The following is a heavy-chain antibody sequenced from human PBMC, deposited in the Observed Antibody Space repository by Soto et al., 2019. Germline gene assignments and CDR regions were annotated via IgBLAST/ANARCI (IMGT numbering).Heavy chain of an antibody. J-gene: IGHJ3*02. CDR3: ATRDCTNGVCVPGPVAFDI. CDR2: ISANNGNT. Sequence: GASVKFSCMASGYTFTSYGISWVRQAPGQGLEWMGWISANNGNTGYAQKFQGRVTMTRNTSTSTAYMELSSLRSEDTAVYYCATRDCTNGVCVPGPVAFDIWGQGTMVTVSS. CDR1: GYTFTSYG. V-gene: IGHV1-8*02. D-gene: IGHD2-8*01.